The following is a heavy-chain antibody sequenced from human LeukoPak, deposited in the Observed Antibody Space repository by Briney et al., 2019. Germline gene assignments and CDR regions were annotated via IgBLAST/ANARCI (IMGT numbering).Heavy chain of an antibody. CDR3: ARGFYVSYYYMDV. J-gene: IGHJ6*03. CDR1: GGSFSGYY. Sequence: SETLSLTCAVYGGSFSGYYWSWIRQPPGKGLEWIGEINHSGSTNYNPSLKSRVTISVDTSKNQFSLKLSSVTAADTAVYYCARGFYVSYYYMDVWGKGTTVTISS. CDR2: INHSGST. V-gene: IGHV4-34*01. D-gene: IGHD5/OR15-5a*01.